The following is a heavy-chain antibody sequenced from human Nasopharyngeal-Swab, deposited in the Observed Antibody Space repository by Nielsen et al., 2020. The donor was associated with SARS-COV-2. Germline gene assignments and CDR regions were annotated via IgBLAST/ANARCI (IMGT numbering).Heavy chain of an antibody. Sequence: GGSLRLSCAASGFTVSSNYMNWVRQAPGKGLEWVSVFYSGGSTYHADSVKGRFTISRDNSKSTLYLQMNSLRAEDTAAYYCAKDLNSNFLNYMDVWGKGTTVSVSS. V-gene: IGHV3-66*01. D-gene: IGHD4-11*01. CDR3: AKDLNSNFLNYMDV. CDR1: GFTVSSNY. J-gene: IGHJ6*03. CDR2: FYSGGST.